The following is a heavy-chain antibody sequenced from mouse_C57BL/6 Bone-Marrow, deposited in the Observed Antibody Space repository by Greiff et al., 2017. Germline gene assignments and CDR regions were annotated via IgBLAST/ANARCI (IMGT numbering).Heavy chain of an antibody. CDR1: GFTFSSYT. CDR3: ARPRYYYGSSYGFAY. Sequence: EVQVVESGGGLVKPGGSLKLSCAASGFTFSSYTMSWVRQTPEKRLEWVATISGGGGNTYYPDSVKGRFTISRDNAKKNLYLQMSSLRSEDTALYYCARPRYYYGSSYGFAYWGQGTLVTVSA. J-gene: IGHJ3*01. V-gene: IGHV5-9*01. D-gene: IGHD1-1*01. CDR2: ISGGGGNT.